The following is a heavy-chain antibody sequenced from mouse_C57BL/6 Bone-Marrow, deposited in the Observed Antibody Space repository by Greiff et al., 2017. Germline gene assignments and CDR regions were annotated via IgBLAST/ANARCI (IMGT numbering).Heavy chain of an antibody. CDR1: GFTFSDYY. V-gene: IGHV5-12*01. CDR3: ARQSGTGDYFDY. D-gene: IGHD1-3*01. CDR2: ISNGGGST. J-gene: IGHJ2*01. Sequence: EVQLQESGGGLVQPGGSLKLSCAASGFTFSDYYMYWVRQTPEKRLEWVAYISNGGGSTYYPDTVKGRFTISRDNAKNTLYLQMSRLKSEDTAMYYCARQSGTGDYFDYWGQGTTLTVSS.